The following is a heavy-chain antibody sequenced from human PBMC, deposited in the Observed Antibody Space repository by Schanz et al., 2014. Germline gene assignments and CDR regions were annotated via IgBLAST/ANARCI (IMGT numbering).Heavy chain of an antibody. J-gene: IGHJ3*02. CDR2: IYYDGSNK. Sequence: VQLVESGGGVVQPGGSLRLSCAASGFTFSTYGMHWVRQAPGKGLEWVALIYYDGSNKYYADSVKGRFTISRDDSKSTHYLQMSSLRVEDTAVYYCVKDAHSSSWWGGAFDIWGQGTMVTVSS. V-gene: IGHV3-30*02. CDR1: GFTFSTYG. D-gene: IGHD6-13*01. CDR3: VKDAHSSSWWGGAFDI.